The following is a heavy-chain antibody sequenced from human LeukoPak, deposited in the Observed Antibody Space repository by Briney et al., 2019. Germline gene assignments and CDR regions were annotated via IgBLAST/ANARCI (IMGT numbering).Heavy chain of an antibody. CDR1: GGSVTTHY. Sequence: SETLSLTCTVSGGSVTTHYWNWIRQAPGKGPEWIGYVYDSGSTIYNPSLKSRLTISIDSSKNQFSLRLLSVTAADTAVYYCASGRGRHNYWYLDIWGRGTLVTVSS. CDR3: ASGRGRHNYWYLDI. D-gene: IGHD2-15*01. J-gene: IGHJ2*01. V-gene: IGHV4-59*02. CDR2: VYDSGST.